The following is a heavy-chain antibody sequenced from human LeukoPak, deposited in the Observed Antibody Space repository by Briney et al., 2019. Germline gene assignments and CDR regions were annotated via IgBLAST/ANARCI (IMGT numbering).Heavy chain of an antibody. CDR1: GFTFSSYW. CDR3: VRSDYYGSSGYYYGY. Sequence: PGGSLRLSCAASGFTFSSYWIHWVRQVPGKGLVWVSRISDDGRTTTYADSVKGRFTISRDNAENTVYMHMNSLRAEGTAVYYCVRSDYYGSSGYYYGYWGQGTLVTVSS. J-gene: IGHJ4*02. CDR2: ISDDGRTT. V-gene: IGHV3-74*01. D-gene: IGHD3-22*01.